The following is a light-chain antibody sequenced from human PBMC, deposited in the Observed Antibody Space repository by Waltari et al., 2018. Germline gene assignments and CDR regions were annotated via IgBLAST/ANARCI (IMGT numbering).Light chain of an antibody. CDR2: MAS. J-gene: IGKJ2*01. V-gene: IGKV1-5*03. Sequence: IQMTHSPSTLSASVGDRVTISCRASQSVGTWLAWYQQKPGKAPKLLIYMASSLESGVPSRFSGSGSGTEFTLTISSLQPDDFATYSCQQYSSFSTFGQGTKLDI. CDR1: QSVGTW. CDR3: QQYSSFST.